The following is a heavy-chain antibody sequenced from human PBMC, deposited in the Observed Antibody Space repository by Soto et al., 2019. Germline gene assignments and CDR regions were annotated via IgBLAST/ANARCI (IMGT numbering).Heavy chain of an antibody. D-gene: IGHD3-10*01. CDR2: IIPIFGTA. J-gene: IGHJ4*02. V-gene: IGHV1-69*13. CDR3: ASFYGSGSYYTN. CDR1: GGTFSSYA. Sequence: SVKVSCKASGGTFSSYAISWVRQAPGQGLEWMGGIIPIFGTANYAQRFQGRVTITADEPTSTAYMELSSLRSEDTAVYYCASFYGSGSYYTNWGQGTLVTVSS.